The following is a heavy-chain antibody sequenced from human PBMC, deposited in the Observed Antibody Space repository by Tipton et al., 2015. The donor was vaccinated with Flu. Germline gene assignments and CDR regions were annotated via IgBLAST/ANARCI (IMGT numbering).Heavy chain of an antibody. V-gene: IGHV4/OR15-8*02. D-gene: IGHD3-10*02. Sequence: TLSLTCAVSGDSISSNAWWTWVRQPPRKGLEWIGEISHRGTTNYTPSLKSRLTVSMDKSNNQFSLKLNSVTAADTAVYYCARHTGDSVRGVVDYWGQGTLVTVSS. CDR1: GDSISSNAW. CDR3: ARHTGDSVRGVVDY. CDR2: ISHRGTT. J-gene: IGHJ4*02.